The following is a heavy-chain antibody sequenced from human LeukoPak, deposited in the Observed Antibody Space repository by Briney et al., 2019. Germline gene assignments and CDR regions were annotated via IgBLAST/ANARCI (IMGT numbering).Heavy chain of an antibody. D-gene: IGHD5-12*01. Sequence: GGSLRLSCAASGFTFSTYSMNRLRLAPGKGLEWVSSISPDSNYKYYVDSVKGRFTISRDNAKSSLYPQMNSLRAEDTAVYYCVRGGYRGFDYEYWGQGTLVTVSS. CDR1: GFTFSTYS. CDR2: ISPDSNYK. J-gene: IGHJ4*02. V-gene: IGHV3-21*01. CDR3: VRGGYRGFDYEY.